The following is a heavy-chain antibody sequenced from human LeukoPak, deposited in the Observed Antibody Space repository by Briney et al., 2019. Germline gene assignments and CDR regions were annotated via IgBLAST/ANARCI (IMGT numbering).Heavy chain of an antibody. D-gene: IGHD3-3*01. CDR3: ARAPDDYDFWSGPFDY. Sequence: ASVKVSCKASGYTFTDYGISWVRQAPGQGLEWMGWISAYSGNTNYAQNLQGRVTMTTDTSTSTAYMELRSLRSDDTAVYYCARAPDDYDFWSGPFDYWGRGTLVTVSS. V-gene: IGHV1-18*01. CDR2: ISAYSGNT. J-gene: IGHJ4*02. CDR1: GYTFTDYG.